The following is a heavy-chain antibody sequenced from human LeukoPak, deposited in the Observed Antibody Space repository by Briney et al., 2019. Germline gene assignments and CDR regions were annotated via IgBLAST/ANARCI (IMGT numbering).Heavy chain of an antibody. CDR2: INHSGST. J-gene: IGHJ5*02. CDR3: ARVLWFGELLGNWFDP. D-gene: IGHD3-10*01. Sequence: SETLSLTCTVSGGSISTSSYYWSWIRQPPGKGLEWIGEINHSGSTNYNPSLKSRVTISVDTSKNQFSLKLSSATAADTAVYYCARVLWFGELLGNWFDPWGQGTLVTVSS. V-gene: IGHV4-39*07. CDR1: GGSISTSSYY.